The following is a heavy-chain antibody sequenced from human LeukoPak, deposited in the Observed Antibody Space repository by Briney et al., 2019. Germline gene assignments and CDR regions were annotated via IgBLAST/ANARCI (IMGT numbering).Heavy chain of an antibody. J-gene: IGHJ4*02. V-gene: IGHV3-23*01. D-gene: IGHD5-12*01. CDR1: GFTFSSHA. CDR2: FSGTSSNT. Sequence: SGGSLRLSCAASGFTFSSHAMSWVRQAPGKGLEWVSTFSGTSSNTYYSDSVRGRFTISRDNSKNTLHLQMNYLRVEDTAVYYCAKGSIVATTNFDYWGQGTLVTVSS. CDR3: AKGSIVATTNFDY.